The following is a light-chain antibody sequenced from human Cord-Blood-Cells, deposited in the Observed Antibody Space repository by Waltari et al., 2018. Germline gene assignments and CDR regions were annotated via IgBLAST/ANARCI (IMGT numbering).Light chain of an antibody. CDR2: AAS. J-gene: IGKJ2*03. Sequence: DIQMTHSPSSLSASVGDRVTITCRASQSISSYLNWYQQKPGKAPKLLIYAASSLQSGVPSRFSGSGSGTDFTLTISSLQPEDFATYYCQQSYSTPYSFGQGTKPEIK. CDR3: QQSYSTPYS. V-gene: IGKV1-39*01. CDR1: QSISSY.